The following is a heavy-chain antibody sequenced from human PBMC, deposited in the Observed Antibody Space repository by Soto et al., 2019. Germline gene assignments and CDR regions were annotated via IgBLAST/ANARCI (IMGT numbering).Heavy chain of an antibody. CDR1: GYPFNIYY. Sequence: QVQLVQSWAEVKKPGASVKVSCKASGYPFNIYYLHWVRQAPGQGLEWMGWINLQSGDTKYAPKFQDWVTLTRDPSLSTAYLELSRLTPDVAAVYLCARDVPGSQGRYFDFWGQGTLVSVSS. J-gene: IGHJ4*02. CDR2: INLQSGDT. D-gene: IGHD6-19*01. V-gene: IGHV1-2*04. CDR3: ARDVPGSQGRYFDF.